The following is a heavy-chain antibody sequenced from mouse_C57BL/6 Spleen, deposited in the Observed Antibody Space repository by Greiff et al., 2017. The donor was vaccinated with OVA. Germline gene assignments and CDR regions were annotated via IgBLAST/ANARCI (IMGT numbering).Heavy chain of an antibody. D-gene: IGHD1-1*02. V-gene: IGHV1-55*01. Sequence: VQLQQPGAELVKPGASVKMSCKASGYTFTSSWINWVKRSPGQGLEWIGDIYPGSGSTTYNEKFKSKSTLTVDTSSSTAYVQLSSWTADDSAVYYCAGWGFAYWGQGTLVTVSS. J-gene: IGHJ3*01. CDR2: IYPGSGST. CDR1: GYTFTSSW. CDR3: AGWGFAY.